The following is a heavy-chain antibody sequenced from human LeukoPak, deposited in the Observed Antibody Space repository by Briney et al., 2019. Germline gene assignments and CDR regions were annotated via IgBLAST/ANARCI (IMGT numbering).Heavy chain of an antibody. CDR2: IYYSGST. Sequence: SETLSLTCTVSGGSISSYYWSWIRQPPGKGLEWIGYIYYSGSTNYNPSLKSRVTISVDTSRNQFSLKLSSVTAADTAVYYCARERYSGWGFDPWGQGTLVTVSS. D-gene: IGHD1-26*01. V-gene: IGHV4-59*01. J-gene: IGHJ5*02. CDR1: GGSISSYY. CDR3: ARERYSGWGFDP.